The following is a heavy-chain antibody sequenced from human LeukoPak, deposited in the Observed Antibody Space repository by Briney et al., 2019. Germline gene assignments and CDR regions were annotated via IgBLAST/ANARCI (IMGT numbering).Heavy chain of an antibody. J-gene: IGHJ4*02. CDR1: GFTFSNYA. CDR3: AKSMSTVTTSPF. V-gene: IGHV3-23*01. CDR2: ISGSGGGT. D-gene: IGHD4-17*01. Sequence: GGSLRLSCAASGFTFSNYAMSWVRQAPGKGLEWVSAISGSGGGTYYADSVKGRFTISRDNSKNTLYLQINGLRADDTAVYYCAKSMSTVTTSPFWGQGTLVTVSS.